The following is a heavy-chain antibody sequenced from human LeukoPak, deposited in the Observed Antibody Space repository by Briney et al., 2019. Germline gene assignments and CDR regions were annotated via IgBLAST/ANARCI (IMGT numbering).Heavy chain of an antibody. CDR1: GFTFSSSA. Sequence: GGSLRLSCAASGFTFSSSAMTWVRQAPGKGLEWVSAISDNGYDTFYADSVKGRFTISRDNSKNTLYLQMNSLRAEDTAVYYCAKGVVVAPDVTPFDYWGQGTLVTVSS. D-gene: IGHD2-2*01. CDR2: ISDNGYDT. V-gene: IGHV3-23*01. CDR3: AKGVVVAPDVTPFDY. J-gene: IGHJ4*02.